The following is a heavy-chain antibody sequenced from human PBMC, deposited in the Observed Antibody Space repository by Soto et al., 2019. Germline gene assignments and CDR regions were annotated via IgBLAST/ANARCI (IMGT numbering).Heavy chain of an antibody. CDR2: ISYDGDNK. J-gene: IGHJ6*02. CDR1: GFTFSYHA. Sequence: QVQLVESGGGVVQPGRSLRLSCAASGFTFSYHALKWVRQAPGKGLEWVAVISYDGDNKYIAESVKGRFTISRDNSKNTVSLQMNSLRVEDTAMYFCARGTTTSAFSAMDVWGQGTTVTVSS. V-gene: IGHV3-30-3*01. D-gene: IGHD1-1*01. CDR3: ARGTTTSAFSAMDV.